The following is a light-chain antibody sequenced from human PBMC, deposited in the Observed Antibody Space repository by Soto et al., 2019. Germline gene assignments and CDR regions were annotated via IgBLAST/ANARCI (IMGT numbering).Light chain of an antibody. CDR3: CSYAGSYNLGV. CDR1: SSDVGGYDF. J-gene: IGLJ3*02. V-gene: IGLV2-11*01. CDR2: DVT. Sequence: QSALAQPRSGSGSPGQSGTISCTGTSSDVGGYDFVSWYQQLPGKAPKLMIFDVTKRSSGVPDRFSGSKSGNSASLTISGLQAEDEADYYCCSYAGSYNLGVFGGGTKLTVL.